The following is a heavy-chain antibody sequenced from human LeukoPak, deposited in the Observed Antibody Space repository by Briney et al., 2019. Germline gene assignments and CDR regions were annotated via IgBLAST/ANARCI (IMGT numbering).Heavy chain of an antibody. Sequence: SETLSLTCTVSGGSISSYHWNWIRQPPGKGLEWIGYISYSGSTNYKPSLKSRVTISVDTSRNQFSLKLSSVTAADTAVYYCVRVGSNWYYFDYWGQGTLVTVSS. CDR3: VRVGSNWYYFDY. J-gene: IGHJ4*02. D-gene: IGHD6-13*01. CDR2: ISYSGST. V-gene: IGHV4-59*01. CDR1: GGSISSYH.